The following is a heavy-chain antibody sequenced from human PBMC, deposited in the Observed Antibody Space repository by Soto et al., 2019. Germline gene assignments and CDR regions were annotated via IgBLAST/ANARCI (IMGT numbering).Heavy chain of an antibody. Sequence: QVQLQQWGDGLLKPSETLSLTCAVYGGSFSSYYWNWICQSPGKGLEWIGDINRIGSANYNPSLTGRVTMSVDSSKNQFYLRLTSVTAADTAMYYCARGGVDMIRGITGKRTWLDPWGQGTLVIVS. D-gene: IGHD3-10*01. J-gene: IGHJ5*02. V-gene: IGHV4-34*01. CDR1: GGSFSSYY. CDR3: ARGGVDMIRGITGKRTWLDP. CDR2: INRIGSA.